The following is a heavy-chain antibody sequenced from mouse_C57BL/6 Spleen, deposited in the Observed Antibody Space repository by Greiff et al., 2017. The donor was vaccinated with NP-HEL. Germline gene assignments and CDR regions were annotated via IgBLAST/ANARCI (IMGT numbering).Heavy chain of an antibody. CDR1: GFSLTSYG. CDR3: ATHSNYEGDYAMDY. D-gene: IGHD2-5*01. CDR2: IWRGGST. V-gene: IGHV2-5*01. Sequence: VQLQQSGPGLVQPSQSLSITCTVSGFSLTSYGVHWVRQSPGKGLEWLGVIWRGGSTDYNAAFMSRLSITKDNSKSQVFFKMNSLQADDTAIYYCATHSNYEGDYAMDYWGQGTSVTVSS. J-gene: IGHJ4*01.